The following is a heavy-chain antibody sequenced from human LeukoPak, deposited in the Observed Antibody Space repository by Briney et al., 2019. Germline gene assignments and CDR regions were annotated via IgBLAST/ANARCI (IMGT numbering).Heavy chain of an antibody. CDR2: ISYDGSNK. D-gene: IGHD6-13*01. CDR3: ARGAGIAAAGTLHFDY. J-gene: IGHJ4*02. CDR1: GFTFSSYG. Sequence: PGRSLRLSCAASGFTFSSYGMHWVRQAPGKGLEWVAVISYDGSNKYYADSVKGRFTISRDNSKNTLYLQMNSLRAEDTAVYYCARGAGIAAAGTLHFDYWGQGTLVTVSS. V-gene: IGHV3-30*03.